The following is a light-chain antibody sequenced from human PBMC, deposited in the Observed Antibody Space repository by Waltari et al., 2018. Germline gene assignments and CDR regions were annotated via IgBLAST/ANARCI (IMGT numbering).Light chain of an antibody. Sequence: EIVMTQSPATLSVSPGERATLSCRASQSVRNNLVWYQQKPGKAPRRLIYGASTRVTGIPARFSGSGSGTEFTLTISSLQSEDFAVDYCQQYNNWPPWTFGQGTKVEIK. CDR3: QQYNNWPPWT. J-gene: IGKJ1*01. CDR1: QSVRNN. CDR2: GAS. V-gene: IGKV3-15*01.